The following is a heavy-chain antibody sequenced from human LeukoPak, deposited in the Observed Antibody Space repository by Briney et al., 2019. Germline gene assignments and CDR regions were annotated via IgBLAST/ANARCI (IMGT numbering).Heavy chain of an antibody. CDR2: IYYSGST. Sequence: SQTLSLTCTVSGGSISSGDYYWSWIRQPPGKGLEWIGYIYYSGSTYYNPSLKSRVTISVDTSKNQFSLNLTSVTAADTAVYYCAGSFGYSSAWYSIWGQGTLVTVSS. CDR3: AGSFGYSSAWYSI. V-gene: IGHV4-30-4*01. D-gene: IGHD6-13*01. CDR1: GGSISSGDYY. J-gene: IGHJ4*02.